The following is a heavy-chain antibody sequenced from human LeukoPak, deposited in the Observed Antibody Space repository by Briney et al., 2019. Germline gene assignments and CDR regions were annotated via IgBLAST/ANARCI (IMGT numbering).Heavy chain of an antibody. CDR2: ISSYESDK. J-gene: IGHJ6*03. V-gene: IGHV3-30*18. Sequence: GRSLRLSCAASGFTFNNYDMHWIRQAPGKGLEWVAAISSYESDKYYADSVKGRFTVSRDNFKDPLYLQVNSLRAEDTAVYYCAKGEARAGYYYHYLDVWGKGTTVAVPS. D-gene: IGHD1-26*01. CDR1: GFTFNNYD. CDR3: AKGEARAGYYYHYLDV.